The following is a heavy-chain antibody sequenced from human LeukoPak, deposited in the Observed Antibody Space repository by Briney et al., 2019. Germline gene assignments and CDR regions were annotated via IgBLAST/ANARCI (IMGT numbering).Heavy chain of an antibody. D-gene: IGHD6-13*01. CDR2: INSDGSST. CDR1: GFTFSSYW. Sequence: PGGSLRLSCAASGFTFSSYWMHWVRQAPGKGLVWVSRINSDGSSTSYADSVKGRFTISRDNAKNTLYLQMNSLRAEDTAVYYCAGEGIAAAWGDYWGQGTLVTVSS. CDR3: AGEGIAAAWGDY. J-gene: IGHJ4*02. V-gene: IGHV3-74*01.